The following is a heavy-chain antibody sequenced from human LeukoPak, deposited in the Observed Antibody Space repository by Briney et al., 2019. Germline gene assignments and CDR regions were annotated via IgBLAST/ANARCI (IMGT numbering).Heavy chain of an antibody. J-gene: IGHJ4*02. Sequence: GGSLRLSCAASGFTFSTYAMSWVRQPPGKGLEWVSSVSTSGGDTYNADSVKGRFTISRDNSKNTLYLQMNSLRAEDRAVYYCGKGRTGYSYGYGIDSWGQGTLVPVSS. CDR3: GKGRTGYSYGYGIDS. V-gene: IGHV3-23*01. CDR1: GFTFSTYA. CDR2: VSTSGGDT. D-gene: IGHD5-18*01.